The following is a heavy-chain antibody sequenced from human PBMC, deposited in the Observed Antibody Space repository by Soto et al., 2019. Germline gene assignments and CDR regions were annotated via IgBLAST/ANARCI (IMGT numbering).Heavy chain of an antibody. D-gene: IGHD2-8*02. V-gene: IGHV1-69*02. Sequence: QVQLVQSGAEVKKPGSSVKVSCKASGGTFSRYTFTWVRQAPGQGLEWMGRIIPIVDIPNYAQKFQGRVTITADKPTSTAYRELSRRTSDDTAVYYCASHFTGVLVLGTSPPGGDNFGWDVWGQGTTVSVS. CDR2: IIPIVDIP. CDR3: ASHFTGVLVLGTSPPGGDNFGWDV. J-gene: IGHJ6*02. CDR1: GGTFSRYT.